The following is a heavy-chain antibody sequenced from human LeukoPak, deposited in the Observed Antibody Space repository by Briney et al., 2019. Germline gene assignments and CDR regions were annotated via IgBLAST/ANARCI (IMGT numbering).Heavy chain of an antibody. CDR1: GFNVSNKY. Sequence: GGSLRLSCVVSGFNVSNKYMSWVRQSPGKGLAWVSVIYTDGSTYYADSVKGRFTISRDISKNTVYLQINSLRAEDTALYYCARGYCSAGNCYDYWGQGTLVTVSS. CDR3: ARGYCSAGNCYDY. D-gene: IGHD2-15*01. CDR2: IYTDGST. V-gene: IGHV3-66*01. J-gene: IGHJ4*02.